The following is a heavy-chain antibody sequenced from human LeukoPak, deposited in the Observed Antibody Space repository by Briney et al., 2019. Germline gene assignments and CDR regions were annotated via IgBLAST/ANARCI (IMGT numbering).Heavy chain of an antibody. V-gene: IGHV4-39*01. CDR3: ASHRHNGGHHF. CDR1: GGSISSSSYY. D-gene: IGHD3-16*01. Sequence: SETLSLTCTVSGGSISSSSYYWGWVRQPPGKGLEWIGSIYYSGSTYYNSALNSRLTISVDTSKNQFSLNLASVTAADTAVYYCASHRHNGGHHFWGQGTMVTVSS. J-gene: IGHJ4*02. CDR2: IYYSGST.